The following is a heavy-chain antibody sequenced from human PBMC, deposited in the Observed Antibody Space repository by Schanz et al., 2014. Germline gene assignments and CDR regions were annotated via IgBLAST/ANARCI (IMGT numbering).Heavy chain of an antibody. Sequence: QVQLVESGGGVVQPGGSLRVSCAASGFVFRTFAMYWVRQAPGKGLEWVAVIWYNGSNKYYADSVRGRFTISRDNSKNTLYLQMNSLSAEDTAVYYCAKRNHDMQSLPLDYWGQGTLVIVSS. V-gene: IGHV3-33*06. J-gene: IGHJ4*02. D-gene: IGHD3-9*01. CDR3: AKRNHDMQSLPLDY. CDR2: IWYNGSNK. CDR1: GFVFRTFA.